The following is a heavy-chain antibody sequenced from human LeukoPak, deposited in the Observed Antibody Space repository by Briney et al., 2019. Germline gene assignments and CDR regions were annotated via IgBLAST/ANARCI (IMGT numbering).Heavy chain of an antibody. CDR2: IYYSGST. Sequence: SETLFLTCTVSGGSISSYYWSWIRQPPGKGLEWIGYIYYSGSTNYNPSLKSRVTLSVDTSKNQFSLKLSSVTAADTAVYYCARGPVAGLNTHWGQGTLVTVSS. V-gene: IGHV4-59*01. D-gene: IGHD6-19*01. J-gene: IGHJ4*02. CDR3: ARGPVAGLNTH. CDR1: GGSISSYY.